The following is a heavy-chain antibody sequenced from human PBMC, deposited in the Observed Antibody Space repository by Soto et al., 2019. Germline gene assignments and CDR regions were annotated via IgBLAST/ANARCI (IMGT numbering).Heavy chain of an antibody. CDR2: IYTSGST. Sequence: QVQLQESGPGLVKPSETLSLTCTVSGGSISSYYWSWIRQPAGKGLEWIGRIYTSGSTNYNPSLRSPVTMSVDTSNNQFSLKLSSVTAADTAEYYCARLGAKGVLDPRGQETLVTVSS. CDR1: GGSISSYY. D-gene: IGHD1-1*01. V-gene: IGHV4-4*07. CDR3: ARLGAKGVLDP. J-gene: IGHJ5*02.